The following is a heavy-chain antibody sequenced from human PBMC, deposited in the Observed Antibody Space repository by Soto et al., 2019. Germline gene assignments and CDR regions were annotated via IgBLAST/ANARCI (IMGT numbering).Heavy chain of an antibody. CDR2: ISYDGSNK. CDR1: GFTFSSYG. D-gene: IGHD4-17*01. V-gene: IGHV3-30*18. Sequence: PGGSLRLSCAASGFTFSSYGMHWVRQAPGKGLEWVAVISYDGSNKYYADSVKGRFTISRDNSKNTLYLQMNSLRAEDTAVYYCAKGVVDYGDYNYYYGMDVWGQGTTVTVSS. J-gene: IGHJ6*02. CDR3: AKGVVDYGDYNYYYGMDV.